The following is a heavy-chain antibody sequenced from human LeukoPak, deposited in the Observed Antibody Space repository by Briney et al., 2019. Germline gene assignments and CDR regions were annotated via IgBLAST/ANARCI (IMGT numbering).Heavy chain of an antibody. CDR1: GDSLTSHF. Sequence: SETLSLTCNGSGDSLTSHFWSWIRPTPGQGLEWIGYVFHSGTTNYSHSLKSRVTISLDTSKKQFYLRLASVTAADTAVYYCARRMATVTDAFDIWGRGTMVSVSS. CDR3: ARRMATVTDAFDI. D-gene: IGHD5-24*01. V-gene: IGHV4-59*08. CDR2: VFHSGTT. J-gene: IGHJ3*02.